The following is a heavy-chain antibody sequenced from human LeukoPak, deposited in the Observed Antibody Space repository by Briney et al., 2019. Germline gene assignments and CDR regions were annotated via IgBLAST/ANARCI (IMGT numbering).Heavy chain of an antibody. D-gene: IGHD3/OR15-3a*01. CDR1: GGSFSGYY. V-gene: IGHV4-34*01. CDR2: IHYSGNT. CDR3: ARQTGSGLFILP. J-gene: IGHJ4*02. Sequence: SETLSLTCAVYGGSFSGYYWSWIRQPPGKGLEWIGSIHYSGNTYYNASLKSQVSISIDTSKNQFSLRLTSVTAADTAVYYCARQTGSGLFILPGGQGTLVTVSS.